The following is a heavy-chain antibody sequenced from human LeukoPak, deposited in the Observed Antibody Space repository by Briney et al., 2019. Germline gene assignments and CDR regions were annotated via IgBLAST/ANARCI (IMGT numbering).Heavy chain of an antibody. J-gene: IGHJ4*02. D-gene: IGHD3-16*02. CDR2: IYYSGAT. CDR1: GGSISSGSSY. V-gene: IGHV4-39*01. Sequence: SETLSLTCTVSGGSISSGSSYWGWICQPPGKGLEWIGTIYYSGATYYNPSLKSRVTISVDTSKNQFSLKLSSVTAADTAVYYCARGRLRLGELSPPFDYWGQGTLVTVSS. CDR3: ARGRLRLGELSPPFDY.